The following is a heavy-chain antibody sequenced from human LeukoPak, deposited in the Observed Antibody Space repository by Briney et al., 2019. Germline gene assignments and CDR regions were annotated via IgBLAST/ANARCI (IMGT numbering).Heavy chain of an antibody. Sequence: SETLSLTCTVSDDSMSSFYWSWIRQPPGKGPEWIAYIYSTGATSYNPSLRSRVSISLDTSKSHFSLKLRSVTVADTAVYFCARLKMGAYFDLWGRGTLVTVSS. J-gene: IGHJ2*01. D-gene: IGHD3-16*01. CDR2: IYSTGAT. V-gene: IGHV4-59*08. CDR3: ARLKMGAYFDL. CDR1: DDSMSSFY.